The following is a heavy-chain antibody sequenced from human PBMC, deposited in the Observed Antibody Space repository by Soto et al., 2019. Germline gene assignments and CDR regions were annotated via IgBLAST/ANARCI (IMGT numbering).Heavy chain of an antibody. J-gene: IGHJ4*02. CDR2: IIPIFETT. CDR1: GGTFSSFA. Sequence: ASVKVSCKASGGTFSSFAFSWVRQAPGQGLEWMGGIIPIFETTYYAQKFQGRVTITADDSADTVYMELSSLRSEDTAVYYCAKDMGTPMFLYVWDYWGQRALVPVSS. V-gene: IGHV1-69*13. CDR3: AKDMGTPMFLYVWDY. D-gene: IGHD3-10*01.